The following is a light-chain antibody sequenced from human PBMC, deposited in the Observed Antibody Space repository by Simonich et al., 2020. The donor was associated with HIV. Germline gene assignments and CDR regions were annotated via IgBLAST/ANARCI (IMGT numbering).Light chain of an antibody. CDR2: EGS. CDR1: SSDVGNYNL. Sequence: QSALTQPASVSGSPGQSITISCTGTSSDVGNYNLVSWYQQHPGKAPKLMIYEGSQRPSGVSNRFSGSKSGNTASLTISGLQAEDEADYYCCSYAGSSTYWVFGGGTKLTVL. V-gene: IGLV2-23*01. CDR3: CSYAGSSTYWV. J-gene: IGLJ3*02.